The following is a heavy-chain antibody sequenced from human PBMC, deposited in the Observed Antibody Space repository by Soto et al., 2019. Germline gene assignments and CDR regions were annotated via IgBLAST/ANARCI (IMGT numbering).Heavy chain of an antibody. J-gene: IGHJ5*02. Sequence: QVQLVQSGAEVKKPGASVKVSCKASGYTFTAYYMHWLRQAPGQGLEWMGWINPNSGGTKYAQKFQGRVTMTNDTSISTAYMELSRLRSDHTAVYYCARGDFDSSANYYAGWFDPWGQGTLVTVSS. CDR2: INPNSGGT. V-gene: IGHV1-2*02. CDR3: ARGDFDSSANYYAGWFDP. CDR1: GYTFTAYY. D-gene: IGHD3-22*01.